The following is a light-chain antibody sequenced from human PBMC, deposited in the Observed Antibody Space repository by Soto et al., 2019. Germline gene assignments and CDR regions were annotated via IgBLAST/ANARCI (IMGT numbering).Light chain of an antibody. CDR1: SSDGGNYKY. V-gene: IGLV2-14*01. Sequence: QSALTQPASVSGSPGQSITICCTGTSSDGGNYKYVSWYQQHPGKAPKLMIDEVSNRPSGVSNRFSGSKSGNTASLTISGLQAEDETDYYCFSYTSSGTYVFGTRTKVTVL. J-gene: IGLJ1*01. CDR3: FSYTSSGTYV. CDR2: EVS.